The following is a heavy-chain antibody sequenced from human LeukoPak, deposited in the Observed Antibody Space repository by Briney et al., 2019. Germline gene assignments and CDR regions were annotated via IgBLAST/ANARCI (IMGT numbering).Heavy chain of an antibody. CDR2: IKRGGTA. Sequence: GGSLRLSCVVSGLKFSDAWVTWVRQAPGKGLEWVGRIKRGGTADCAAPVNGRFTISRDDSKNTIYLQVNSLKIEDTAVYYCKWERSVYYGMDVWGQGTTVTVS. D-gene: IGHD1-26*01. CDR1: GLKFSDAW. J-gene: IGHJ6*02. CDR3: KWERSVYYGMDV. V-gene: IGHV3-15*01.